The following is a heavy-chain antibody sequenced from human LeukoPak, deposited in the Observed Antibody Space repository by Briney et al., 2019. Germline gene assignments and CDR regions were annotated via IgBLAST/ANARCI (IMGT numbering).Heavy chain of an antibody. J-gene: IGHJ6*02. CDR1: GYTLTELS. D-gene: IGHD1-1*01. Sequence: GSAKVSCKVSGYTLTELSLHWVRQAPGKGLEWMGRFDPEDGETIYARKFQGRVTVTEDTSTDAAYMELSSLRSEDTAVYFCAVSLTTGGYFGMDVWGQGTTVTV. CDR3: AVSLTTGGYFGMDV. CDR2: FDPEDGET. V-gene: IGHV1-24*01.